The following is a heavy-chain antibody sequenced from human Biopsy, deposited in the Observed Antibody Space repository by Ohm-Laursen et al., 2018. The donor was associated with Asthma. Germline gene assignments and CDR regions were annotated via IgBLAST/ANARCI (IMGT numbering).Heavy chain of an antibody. CDR3: ARKAGSCISRTCYSLDF. CDR1: GGTFNTYV. D-gene: IGHD2-2*01. V-gene: IGHV1-69*06. J-gene: IGHJ4*02. Sequence: SSVKVSCKSLGGTFNTYVIGWVRQAPGQGLEWMGGINSVFGTTTYPQKFQDRVMITADNSTSTVYMELSSLRSEDTAVYYCARKAGSCISRTCYSLDFWGQGTLVTVSS. CDR2: INSVFGTT.